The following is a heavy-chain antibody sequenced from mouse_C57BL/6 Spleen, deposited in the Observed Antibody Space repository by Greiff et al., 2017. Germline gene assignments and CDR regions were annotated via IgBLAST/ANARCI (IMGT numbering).Heavy chain of an antibody. Sequence: EVQLQESGGGLVKPGGSLKLSCAASGFTFSSYAMSWVRQTPEKRLEWVATISDGGSYTYYPDNVKGRFTISRDNAKNNLYLQMSNLKSEDTAMYYCARDGTMITRYFDVWGTGTTVTVSS. D-gene: IGHD2-4*01. CDR3: ARDGTMITRYFDV. J-gene: IGHJ1*03. V-gene: IGHV5-4*01. CDR1: GFTFSSYA. CDR2: ISDGGSYT.